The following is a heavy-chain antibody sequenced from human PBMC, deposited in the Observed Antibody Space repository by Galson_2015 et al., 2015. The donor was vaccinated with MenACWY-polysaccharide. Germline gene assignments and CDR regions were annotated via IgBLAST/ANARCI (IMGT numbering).Heavy chain of an antibody. CDR3: ARDRSQLRFLEWLSGSYMDV. J-gene: IGHJ6*03. Sequence: KGLEWVAVIWYDGSNKYYADSVKGRFTISRDNSKNTLYLQMNSLRAEDTAVYYCARDRSQLRFLEWLSGSYMDVWGKGTTVTVSS. D-gene: IGHD3-3*01. CDR2: IWYDGSNK. V-gene: IGHV3-33*01.